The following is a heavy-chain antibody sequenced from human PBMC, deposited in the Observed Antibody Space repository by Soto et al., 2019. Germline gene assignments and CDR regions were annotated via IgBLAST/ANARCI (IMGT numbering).Heavy chain of an antibody. CDR2: IYHSGST. V-gene: IGHV4-4*02. D-gene: IGHD1-26*01. CDR3: ARAVRGSYYDS. Sequence: HSETLSLTCAASGGSMSISNLWGWFRQPPGKGLEWIGEIYHSGSTNYNPSLKSRVTISVDKSKNQFSLKLSSVTAADTAVYYCARAVRGSYYDSWGQGTLVTAS. CDR1: GGSMSISNL. J-gene: IGHJ4*02.